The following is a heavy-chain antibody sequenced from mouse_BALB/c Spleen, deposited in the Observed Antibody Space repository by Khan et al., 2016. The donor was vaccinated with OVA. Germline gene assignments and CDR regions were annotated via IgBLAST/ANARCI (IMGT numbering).Heavy chain of an antibody. Sequence: QVQLQQSGPELVKPGASVKMSCKASGYTFSDYVINWVRQRTGEGLEWIGQIYPGSGSTYYNDKLKGKATLTADKSSNTAYMQLSSLTSEDSAVYFCASSGYGSLVYWGQGTTLTVSS. CDR3: ASSGYGSLVY. CDR2: IYPGSGST. D-gene: IGHD1-1*01. J-gene: IGHJ2*01. V-gene: IGHV1-77*01. CDR1: GYTFSDYV.